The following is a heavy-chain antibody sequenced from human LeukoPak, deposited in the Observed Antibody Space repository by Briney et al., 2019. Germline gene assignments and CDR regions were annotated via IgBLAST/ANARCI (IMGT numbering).Heavy chain of an antibody. D-gene: IGHD5-12*01. J-gene: IGHJ4*02. V-gene: IGHV3-7*01. CDR2: IKPDGSGE. CDR3: ARSGGYGWDY. Sequence: GGSLRLSCAASGFSFSTYAMSWVRQAPGKALEWVANIKPDGSGEYYVDSLKGRFTISRDNAENSLFLQMNNLRVDDTAVYYCARSGGYGWDYWGQGAVVTVSS. CDR1: GFSFSTYA.